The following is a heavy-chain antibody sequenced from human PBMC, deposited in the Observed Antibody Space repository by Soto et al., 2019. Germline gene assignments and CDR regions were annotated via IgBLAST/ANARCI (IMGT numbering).Heavy chain of an antibody. CDR1: GYTFTSYG. V-gene: IGHV1-18*01. CDR2: ISAYNNNT. CDR3: ARDKAWFDL. Sequence: QVQLVQSGAEVKKPGASVKVSCKASGYTFTSYGISWVRQAPGQGLEWMGWISAYNNNTIYAQRFQGRVTMTTDTSTSAAHMELRTLRSDDTAVYYCARDKAWFDLWGQGTLVTVSS. J-gene: IGHJ5*02.